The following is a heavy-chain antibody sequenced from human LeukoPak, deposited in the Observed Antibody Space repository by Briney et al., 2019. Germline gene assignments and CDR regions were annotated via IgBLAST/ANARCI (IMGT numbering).Heavy chain of an antibody. V-gene: IGHV1-8*01. J-gene: IGHJ6*03. CDR3: ARGWNCGGDCFVFYYYYYMDV. CDR2: MNPNSGNT. CDR1: GYTFTSYD. Sequence: PRASVKVSCKASGYTFTSYDINWVRQATGQGLEWMGWMNPNSGNTGYAQKFQGRVTMTRNTSISTAYMELSSLRSEDTAVYYCARGWNCGGDCFVFYYYYYMDVWGKGTTVTISS. D-gene: IGHD2-21*02.